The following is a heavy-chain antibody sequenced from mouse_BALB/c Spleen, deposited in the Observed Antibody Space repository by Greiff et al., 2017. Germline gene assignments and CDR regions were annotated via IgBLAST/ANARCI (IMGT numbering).Heavy chain of an antibody. V-gene: IGHV5-15*02. J-gene: IGHJ4*01. CDR2: ISNLAYSI. CDR1: GFTFSDYG. Sequence: EVHLVESGGGLVQPGGSRKLSCAASGFTFSDYGMAWVRQAPGKGPEWVAFISNLAYSIYYADTVTGRFTISRENAKNNLYLEMSSLRSEDTDMYNCSRDGKDYDGKGYAMDYWGQGTSVTVSS. D-gene: IGHD2-4*01. CDR3: SRDGKDYDGKGYAMDY.